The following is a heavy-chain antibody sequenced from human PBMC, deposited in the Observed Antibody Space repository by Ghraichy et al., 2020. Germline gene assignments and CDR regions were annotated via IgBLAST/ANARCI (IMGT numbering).Heavy chain of an antibody. CDR1: GYTFTAYH. J-gene: IGHJ4*02. V-gene: IGHV1-2*06. D-gene: IGHD5-18*01. Sequence: ASVKVSCKASGYTFTAYHSHCVRQAPGQGLEWMGRINPDSGGANYAQNFQARVTMTRDTSISTAYMELSRLKSDDTAVYYCARGMDTAIISFFDYWGQGSLVTVSS. CDR3: ARGMDTAIISFFDY. CDR2: INPDSGGA.